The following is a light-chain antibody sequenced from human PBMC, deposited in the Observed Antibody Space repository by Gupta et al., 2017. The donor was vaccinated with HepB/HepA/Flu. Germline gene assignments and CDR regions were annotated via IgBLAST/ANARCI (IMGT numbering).Light chain of an antibody. J-gene: IGLJ6*01. CDR3: GRWDSSLTACV. V-gene: IGLV1-51*02. Sequence: QSVFTQAPSMSAAPSQTVTTHCPASTPTVGNHNVSWYQQLPETAPKLLIYEDHKRPSGIADRFSGSKSGTSATLGINGLQTEDEADYYCGRWDSSLTACVFGGGTKVTVL. CDR1: TPTVGNHN. CDR2: EDH.